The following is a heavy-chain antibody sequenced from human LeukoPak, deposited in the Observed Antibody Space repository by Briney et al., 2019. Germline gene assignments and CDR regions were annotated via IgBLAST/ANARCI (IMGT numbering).Heavy chain of an antibody. V-gene: IGHV3-48*03. CDR3: ARDMRVPAAIRGYYYGMDV. J-gene: IGHJ6*02. CDR1: GFTLSSYE. Sequence: GRSLRLSCAASGFTLSSYEMNWVRQAPGKGLEWVSYISSSGSTIYYADSVKGRFTISRDNAKNSLYLQMNSLRAEDTAVSYCARDMRVPAAIRGYYYGMDVWGQGTTVTVSS. D-gene: IGHD2-2*02. CDR2: ISSSGSTI.